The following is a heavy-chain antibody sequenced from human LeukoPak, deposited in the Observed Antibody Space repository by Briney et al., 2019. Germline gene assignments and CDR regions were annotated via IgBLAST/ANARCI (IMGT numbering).Heavy chain of an antibody. CDR2: IYTSGST. D-gene: IGHD2-15*01. CDR1: GGSISSYY. J-gene: IGHJ3*02. CDR3: IGGSWVKSAYAFDI. V-gene: IGHV4-4*07. Sequence: PSETLSLTCTVSGGSISSYYWSWIRQPAGKGLEWIGRIYTSGSTNYNPYLKSRVTMSVDTSKNQFSLKLSSVTAADTAVYYCIGGSWVKSAYAFDIWGQGTMVTVSS.